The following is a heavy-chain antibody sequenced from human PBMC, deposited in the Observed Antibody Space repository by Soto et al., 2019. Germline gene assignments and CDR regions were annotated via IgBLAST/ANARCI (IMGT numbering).Heavy chain of an antibody. Sequence: GGSLRLSCAASGFTFSDYYMSWIRQAPGKGLEWVSYISSSSSYTNYADSVKGRFTISRDNAKNSLYLQMNSLRAEDTAVYYCARVISGANGCRTGIFDYWGQGTLVTVSS. CDR3: ARVISGANGCRTGIFDY. D-gene: IGHD7-27*01. CDR1: GFTFSDYY. J-gene: IGHJ4*02. V-gene: IGHV3-11*06. CDR2: ISSSSSYT.